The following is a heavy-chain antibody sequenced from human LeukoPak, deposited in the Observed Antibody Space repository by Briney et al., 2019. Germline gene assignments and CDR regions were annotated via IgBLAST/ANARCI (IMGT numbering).Heavy chain of an antibody. CDR1: GGSFSGYY. J-gene: IGHJ4*02. Sequence: SETLSLTCAVNGGSFSGYYWTWIRQPPGKGLEWIGEINNSGSTNYDPCLKSRVTISGVTSKRQFSLKLTSVTAADTAVYYCARGRPTFRHYFDYWGQGILVTVSS. V-gene: IGHV4-34*01. CDR3: ARGRPTFRHYFDY. CDR2: INNSGST.